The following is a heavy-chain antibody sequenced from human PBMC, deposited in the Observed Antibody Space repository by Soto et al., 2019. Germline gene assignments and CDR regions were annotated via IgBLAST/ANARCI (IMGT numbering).Heavy chain of an antibody. CDR1: GVSISSYY. Sequence: PSETLSLTCTVSGVSISSYYWSWIRQPPGKGLEWIGYIYYSGSTNYNPSLKSRVTISVDTSKNQFSLKLSSVTAADTAVYYCARADTMITFGGVIPRANAFDIWGQGTMVTVSS. D-gene: IGHD3-16*02. CDR2: IYYSGST. V-gene: IGHV4-59*01. CDR3: ARADTMITFGGVIPRANAFDI. J-gene: IGHJ3*02.